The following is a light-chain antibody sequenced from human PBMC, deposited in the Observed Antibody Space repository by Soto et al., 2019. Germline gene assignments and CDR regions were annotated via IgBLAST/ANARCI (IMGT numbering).Light chain of an antibody. J-gene: IGLJ1*01. CDR2: DVS. CDR1: SSDVGAYNF. CDR3: PSHTSSGSLV. Sequence: QSALTQPASVSGSPGQSITISCTGTSSDVGAYNFVSWHQQHPGKAPKLMIYDVSNRPSGVSNRISGSKSGNTASLTISGLQAEDEADYYCPSHTSSGSLVFGTGTKLPVL. V-gene: IGLV2-14*03.